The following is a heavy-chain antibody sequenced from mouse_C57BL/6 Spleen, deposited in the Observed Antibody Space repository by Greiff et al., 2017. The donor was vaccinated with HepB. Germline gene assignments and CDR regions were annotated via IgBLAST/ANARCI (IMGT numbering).Heavy chain of an antibody. V-gene: IGHV1-55*01. CDR3: ARDGNYEAMDY. J-gene: IGHJ4*01. CDR2: LYPGSGST. D-gene: IGHD2-1*01. CDR1: GYTFTSYW. Sequence: QVQLQQPGAELVKPGASVKMSCKASGYTFTSYWITWVKQRPGQGLEWIGDLYPGSGSTNYNEKFKSKATLTVDTSSSTAYMQLSSLTSEDSAVYYCARDGNYEAMDYWGQGTSVTVSS.